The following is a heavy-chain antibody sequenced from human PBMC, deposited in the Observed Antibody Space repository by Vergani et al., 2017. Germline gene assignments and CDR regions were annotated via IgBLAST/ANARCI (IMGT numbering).Heavy chain of an antibody. Sequence: QVQLVESGGGVVQRGGSLRVSCATSGFTLSNYDMEWIRQGLGKGLEFVAFIQFDGSNQYYADSVKGRFTLSRDFSKNTLYLQMNSLRTDDTATYYCSKHFRGWGIDYWGQGTQVIVSS. J-gene: IGHJ4*02. CDR1: GFTLSNYD. D-gene: IGHD3-16*01. CDR2: IQFDGSNQ. V-gene: IGHV3-30*02. CDR3: SKHFRGWGIDY.